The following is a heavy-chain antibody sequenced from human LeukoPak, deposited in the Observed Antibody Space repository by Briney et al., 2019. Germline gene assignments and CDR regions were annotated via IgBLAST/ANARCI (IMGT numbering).Heavy chain of an antibody. J-gene: IGHJ4*02. V-gene: IGHV3-11*04. CDR2: ISSSGSTI. CDR1: GFTFSDYY. CDR3: AREAIAAGVFDY. D-gene: IGHD6-13*01. Sequence: GGSLSLSCAASGFTFSDYYMSWIRQAPRKGLEGVSYISSSGSTIYYADSVKGRFTISRDNAKNSLYLQMNRLRAEDTAVYYCAREAIAAGVFDYWGQGTLVTVSS.